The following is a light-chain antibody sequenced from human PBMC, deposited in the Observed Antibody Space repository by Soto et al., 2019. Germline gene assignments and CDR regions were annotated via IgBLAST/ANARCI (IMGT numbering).Light chain of an antibody. V-gene: IGKV1-5*01. CDR1: QSITTW. J-gene: IGKJ1*01. CDR2: DAS. Sequence: IQMTQSPSTLSASVGDRVVITCRASQSITTWLAWYQQKPGKAPKLLIYDASSLESGVPSRFSVSGSGTEFTLTISSMQPDDFATYYCQQYNDYWTFGQGTKVDIK. CDR3: QQYNDYWT.